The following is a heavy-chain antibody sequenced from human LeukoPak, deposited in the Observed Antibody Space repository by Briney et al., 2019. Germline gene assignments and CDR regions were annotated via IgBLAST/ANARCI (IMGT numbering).Heavy chain of an antibody. CDR1: GDSVSHNSAA. Sequence: SQTLSLTCAISGDSVSHNSAAWNWLRQSPSRGLEWLGRTYYRSKWYNDYAVSVKSRITINPDTSKNQFSLQLNSVTPEDTAVYYCARDFPHQFGATFRWNGMDVSGHGNTVTVSS. CDR2: TYYRSKWYN. CDR3: ARDFPHQFGATFRWNGMDV. V-gene: IGHV6-1*01. J-gene: IGHJ6*02. D-gene: IGHD1-26*01.